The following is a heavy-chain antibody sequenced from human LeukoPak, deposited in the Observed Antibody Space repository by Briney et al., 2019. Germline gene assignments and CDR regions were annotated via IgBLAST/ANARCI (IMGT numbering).Heavy chain of an antibody. D-gene: IGHD2-2*01. CDR2: INPNSGGT. Sequence: ASVKVSRKASGYTFTGYYMHWVRQAPGQGLEWMGWINPNSGGTNYAQKFQGRVTMTRDTSISTAYMELSRLRSDDTAVYYCAGIAVPAANYYYYGMDVWGQGTTVTVSS. CDR1: GYTFTGYY. V-gene: IGHV1-2*02. J-gene: IGHJ6*02. CDR3: AGIAVPAANYYYYGMDV.